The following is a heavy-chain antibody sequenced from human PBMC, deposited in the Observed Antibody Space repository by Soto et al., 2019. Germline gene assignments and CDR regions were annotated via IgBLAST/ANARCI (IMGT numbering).Heavy chain of an antibody. CDR1: GYTLTSYA. CDR3: ARGGSLFWYFDL. J-gene: IGHJ2*01. D-gene: IGHD1-26*01. Sequence: QVQLVQSGAEVKKPGASVKVSCKASGYTLTSYAMPWVRQAPGQRLEWMGWINAGNGNTKYSQKFQVRVTITRDTSASTAYMDLSSLRSADTAVYDCARGGSLFWYFDLWGRGTLCTVSS. CDR2: INAGNGNT. V-gene: IGHV1-3*01.